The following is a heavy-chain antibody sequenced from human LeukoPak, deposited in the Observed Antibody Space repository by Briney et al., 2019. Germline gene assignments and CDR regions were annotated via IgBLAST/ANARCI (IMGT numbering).Heavy chain of an antibody. CDR2: INPNSGGT. J-gene: IGHJ1*01. D-gene: IGHD3-22*01. CDR1: GYTFTSYY. CDR3: ARALYYDSSGYYSSSCYYFQH. Sequence: ASVKVSCKASGYTFTSYYLHWVRQAPGQGLEWMGWINPNSGGTNYAQKFQGGVTMTRDTSISTAYMELSRLRSDDTAEYYCARALYYDSSGYYSSSCYYFQHWGQGTLVTVSS. V-gene: IGHV1-2*02.